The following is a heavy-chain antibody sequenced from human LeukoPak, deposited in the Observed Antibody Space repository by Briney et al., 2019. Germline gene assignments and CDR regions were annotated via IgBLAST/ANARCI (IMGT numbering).Heavy chain of an antibody. CDR1: GYTFTDYT. CDR2: INGGSGNT. CDR3: ANPRYDSSGYYYVD. Sequence: ASVTVSCKASGYTFTDYTMHRLRQAPGQRLDWMGWINGGSGNTKYSPEFQGRVTITRDTSASTAYMELSSLRSEDTAVYYCANPRYDSSGYYYVDWGQGTLVTVSS. J-gene: IGHJ4*02. V-gene: IGHV1-3*01. D-gene: IGHD3-22*01.